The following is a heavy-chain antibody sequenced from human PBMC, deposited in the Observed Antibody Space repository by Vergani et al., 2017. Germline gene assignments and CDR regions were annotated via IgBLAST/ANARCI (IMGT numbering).Heavy chain of an antibody. J-gene: IGHJ6*03. V-gene: IGHV3-74*01. CDR1: GFTVSSNY. CDR3: ARDRAPNCSGGSCYYYYYMDV. CDR2: INSDGSST. D-gene: IGHD2-15*01. Sequence: EVQLVETGGGLIQPGGSLRLSCAASGFTVSSNYMSWVRQAPGKGLVWVSRINSDGSSTSYADSVKGRFTISRDNAKNTLYLQMNSLRAEDTAVYYCARDRAPNCSGGSCYYYYYMDVWGKGTTVTVSS.